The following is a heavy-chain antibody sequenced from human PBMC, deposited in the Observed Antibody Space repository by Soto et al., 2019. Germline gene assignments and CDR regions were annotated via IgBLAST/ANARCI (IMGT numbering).Heavy chain of an antibody. CDR3: AKTSLGDSFFYYGMDV. J-gene: IGHJ6*02. V-gene: IGHV3-30*18. CDR2: IPYDGSFR. Sequence: QVQLVESGGGVVQPGRSLRLSCAASGFTFTSYGLHWVRQAPGKGLEWVAFIPYDGSFRYYADSVKGRFIISRDNSKNTLYLQMNSLRAEDTAVYYCAKTSLGDSFFYYGMDVWGQGTTVTVSS. D-gene: IGHD3-16*01. CDR1: GFTFTSYG.